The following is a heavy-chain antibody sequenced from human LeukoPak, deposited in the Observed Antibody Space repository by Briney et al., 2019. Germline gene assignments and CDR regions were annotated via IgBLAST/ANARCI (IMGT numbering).Heavy chain of an antibody. V-gene: IGHV3-23*01. D-gene: IGHD3-16*01. Sequence: GGSLRLSCAASGFTFSSYAMHWVRQAPGKGLAWVSAISGSGGSTYYADSVKGRFTISRDNPKNTLYLQMNSLRAEDTAVYYCAKDKGFGDTFDIWGQGTMVTVSS. CDR2: ISGSGGST. CDR3: AKDKGFGDTFDI. CDR1: GFTFSSYA. J-gene: IGHJ3*02.